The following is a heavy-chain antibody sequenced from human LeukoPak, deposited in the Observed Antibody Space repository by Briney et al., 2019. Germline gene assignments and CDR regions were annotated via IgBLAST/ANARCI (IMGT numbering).Heavy chain of an antibody. CDR2: ISGSGGST. J-gene: IGHJ6*03. Sequence: GGSLRLSCAASGFTFSSYGMSWVRQAPGKGLEWVSAISGSGGSTYYADSVKGRFTISRDNAKNSLYLQMNSLRDEDTAVYYCARDPYSGSYGDYYYYYMDVWGKGTTVTISS. D-gene: IGHD1-26*01. CDR1: GFTFSSYG. V-gene: IGHV3-23*01. CDR3: ARDPYSGSYGDYYYYYMDV.